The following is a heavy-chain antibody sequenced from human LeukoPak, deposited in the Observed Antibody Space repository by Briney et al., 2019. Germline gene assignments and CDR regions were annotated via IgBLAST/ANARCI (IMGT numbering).Heavy chain of an antibody. CDR1: GGSISSYY. Sequence: SETLSLTCTVSGGSISSYYWSWIRQPPGKGLEWIGYIYYTGRTNYNPSLKSRVTMSVDTSKNQFSLKLSSVTAADTAVYYCSSHDILTGYYHWGQGTLVTVSS. V-gene: IGHV4-59*12. CDR3: SSHDILTGYYH. J-gene: IGHJ5*02. D-gene: IGHD3-9*01. CDR2: IYYTGRT.